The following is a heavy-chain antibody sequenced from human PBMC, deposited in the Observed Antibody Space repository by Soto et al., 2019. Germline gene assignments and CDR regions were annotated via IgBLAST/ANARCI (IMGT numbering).Heavy chain of an antibody. D-gene: IGHD6-6*01. CDR1: GFTFDDYA. CDR3: AKDHMWGGASTSYYFDS. J-gene: IGHJ4*02. Sequence: EVQLVESGGGLVQPGRSLRLSCAASGFTFDDYAMHWVRQAPGKGLEWVSGISWNSGSIGYADSVKGRFTISRDNGKSSLYLQLSSLRADDTALYYCAKDHMWGGASTSYYFDSWGQGTLVTVSS. V-gene: IGHV3-9*01. CDR2: ISWNSGSI.